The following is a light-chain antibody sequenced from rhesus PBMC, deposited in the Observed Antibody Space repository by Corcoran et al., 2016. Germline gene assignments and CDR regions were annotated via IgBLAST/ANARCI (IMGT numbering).Light chain of an antibody. J-gene: IGKJ4*01. CDR3: QQYYRPPVT. Sequence: DIMMTQSPDSLAVSLGERVTINCKSSQSLLYSSNNKNYLAWYQKKPGQTPKLLIYWASTRESGVPNRFSGGGSGTDFTLTISGLEAEDVAVYYCQQYYRPPVTFGGGTKVEIK. CDR1: QSLLYSSNNKNY. CDR2: WAS. V-gene: IGKV4-1*01.